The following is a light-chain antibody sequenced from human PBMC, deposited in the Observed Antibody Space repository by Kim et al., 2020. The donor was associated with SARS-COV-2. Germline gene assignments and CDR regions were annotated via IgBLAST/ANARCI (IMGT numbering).Light chain of an antibody. CDR3: QQYNDWPRT. Sequence: EIVMTQSPATLSVSPGERVTLSCRASQSVIINLAWYQQKPGQAPRLLIHDASTRATGIPARFSGSGSGTEFTLTISSLQSEDFAVYYCQQYNDWPRTFGQGTKVDIK. J-gene: IGKJ1*01. CDR2: DAS. V-gene: IGKV3-15*01. CDR1: QSVIIN.